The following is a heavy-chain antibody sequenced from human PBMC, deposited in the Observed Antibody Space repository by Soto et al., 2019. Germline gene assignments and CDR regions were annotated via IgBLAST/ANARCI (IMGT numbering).Heavy chain of an antibody. Sequence: SLRNTCAASGFTCSSYAMHWVRQEAGKGLEWVAVISYDGSNKYYADSVKGRFTISRDNSKNTLYLQMNSLRAEDTAVYYCARGYYYDSSGPLDYWGQGTLVTDSS. V-gene: IGHV3-30-3*01. J-gene: IGHJ4*02. CDR2: ISYDGSNK. D-gene: IGHD3-22*01. CDR1: GFTCSSYA. CDR3: ARGYYYDSSGPLDY.